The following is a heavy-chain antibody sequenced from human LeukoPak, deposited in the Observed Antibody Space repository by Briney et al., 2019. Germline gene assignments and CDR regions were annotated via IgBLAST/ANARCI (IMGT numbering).Heavy chain of an antibody. CDR2: ISSSSNTI. D-gene: IGHD3-16*01. V-gene: IGHV3-48*01. J-gene: IGHJ4*02. CDR3: AREFLGY. CDR1: GFTFNSYS. Sequence: PGGSLRLSCAASGFTFNSYSMNWVRQAPGKGLEWVSYISSSSNTIYYADSVKGRFTISRDNAKNSLYLQMNSLRAEDTAVYYCAREFLGYWGQGTLGTVSS.